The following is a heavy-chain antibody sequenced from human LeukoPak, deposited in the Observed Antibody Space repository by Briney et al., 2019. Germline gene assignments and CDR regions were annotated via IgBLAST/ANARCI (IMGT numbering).Heavy chain of an antibody. V-gene: IGHV3-74*01. CDR2: INSDGSRT. CDR1: GFTLSSYW. CDR3: ATLSGY. J-gene: IGHJ4*02. Sequence: GGSPRLSCAASGFTLSSYWMHWVRQGPGKGLVWVPRINSDGSRTDYADSVKGRFTISRDNAKNTLYLQMNSLRAEDTAVYYCATLSGYWGQGTLVTVSS. D-gene: IGHD3-10*01.